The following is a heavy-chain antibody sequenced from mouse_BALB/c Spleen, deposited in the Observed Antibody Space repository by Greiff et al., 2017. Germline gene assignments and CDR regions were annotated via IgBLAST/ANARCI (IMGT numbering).Heavy chain of an antibody. J-gene: IGHJ4*01. D-gene: IGHD2-14*01. Sequence: DVQLQESGPDLVKPSQSLSLTRTVTGYSITSGYSWHWIRQFPGNKLEWMGYIHYSGSTNYNPSLKSRISITRDTSKNQFFLQLNSVTTEDTATYYCARGNGAYYRYDDAMDYWGQGTSVTVSS. V-gene: IGHV3-1*02. CDR2: IHYSGST. CDR1: GYSITSGYS. CDR3: ARGNGAYYRYDDAMDY.